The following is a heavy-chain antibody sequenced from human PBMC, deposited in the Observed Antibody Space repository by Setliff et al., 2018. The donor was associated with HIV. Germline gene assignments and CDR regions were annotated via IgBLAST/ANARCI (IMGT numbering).Heavy chain of an antibody. V-gene: IGHV1-2*06. CDR1: GYTFTGYY. CDR2: LNPKTGVA. CDR3: ARGTVVGATIYYFDY. J-gene: IGHJ4*02. D-gene: IGHD1-26*01. Sequence: ASVKVSCKASGYTFTGYYLHWVRQAPGQGLQWMGRLNPKTGVAHFAQTFQGRVTMTRDTSIGIAFMELSRAKSADTAVYFCARGTVVGATIYYFDYWGQGTLVTVSS.